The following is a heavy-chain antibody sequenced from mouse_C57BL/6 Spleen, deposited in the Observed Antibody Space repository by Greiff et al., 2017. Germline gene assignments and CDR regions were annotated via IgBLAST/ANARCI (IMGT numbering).Heavy chain of an antibody. J-gene: IGHJ2*01. CDR1: GFTINDYY. CDR2: IDPENGDT. CDR3: AWTTVVATCDFDY. Sequence: EVQLQQSGAELVKPGASVKLSCTASGFTINDYYMNWVKQRPGQGLEWIGRIDPENGDTKYDPKFQGKATMTADTSSTTAYLQLSSLTSEDAAVYYCAWTTVVATCDFDYWGQGTTLTVSS. D-gene: IGHD1-1*01. V-gene: IGHV14-3*02.